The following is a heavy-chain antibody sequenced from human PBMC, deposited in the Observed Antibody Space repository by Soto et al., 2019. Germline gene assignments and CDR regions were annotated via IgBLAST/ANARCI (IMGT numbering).Heavy chain of an antibody. J-gene: IGHJ4*02. V-gene: IGHV3-53*01. Sequence: GGSLRLSCVASGFTVSSNFMTWVRQAPGKGLEWVSVIYSGGSTYYADSVKGRFTISRDKSKNTLYLQMNSLRAEDTAVYYCAKEGSLWFGELLLFDYWGQGTLVTVSS. D-gene: IGHD3-10*01. CDR1: GFTVSSNF. CDR2: IYSGGST. CDR3: AKEGSLWFGELLLFDY.